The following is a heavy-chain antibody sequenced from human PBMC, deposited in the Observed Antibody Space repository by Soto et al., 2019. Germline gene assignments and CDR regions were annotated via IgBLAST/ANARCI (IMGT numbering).Heavy chain of an antibody. V-gene: IGHV4-31*03. CDR1: GGSISSGGYY. CDR2: IYYSGST. D-gene: IGHD1-26*01. J-gene: IGHJ6*02. CDR3: ARDWDGAHGPLYGMDV. Sequence: SETLSLTCTVSGGSISSGGYYWSWIRQHPGKGLEWIGYIYYSGSTYYNPSLKSRVTISVDTSKNQFSLKLSSVTAADTAVYYCARDWDGAHGPLYGMDVWGQGTTVTVSS.